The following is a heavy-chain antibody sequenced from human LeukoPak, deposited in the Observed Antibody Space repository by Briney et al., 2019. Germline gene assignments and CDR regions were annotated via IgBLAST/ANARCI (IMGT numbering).Heavy chain of an antibody. CDR2: INHSGST. Sequence: PSETLSLTCAVYGGSFSGYYWSWIRQPPGKGLEWIGEINHSGSTNYNPSLKSRVTISVDTSKNQFSLKLSSVTAADTAVYYCARHPPRCSGGSCYSNWFDPWGQGTLVTVSS. V-gene: IGHV4-34*01. J-gene: IGHJ5*02. CDR1: GGSFSGYY. D-gene: IGHD2-15*01. CDR3: ARHPPRCSGGSCYSNWFDP.